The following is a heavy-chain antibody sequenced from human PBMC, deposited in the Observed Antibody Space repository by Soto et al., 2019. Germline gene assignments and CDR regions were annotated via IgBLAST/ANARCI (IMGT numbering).Heavy chain of an antibody. J-gene: IGHJ5*02. CDR3: ARGPYNDSSEWFDP. CDR2: ISGRGDRT. D-gene: IGHD1-20*01. V-gene: IGHV3-23*01. CDR1: GFTFSNYA. Sequence: GGSLRLSCAASGFTFSNYAMAWVRQAPGKGLEWVSSISGRGDRTYYADSVKGRFTISRDNSKNTLSLQMNRLRAEDTALYYCARGPYNDSSEWFDPWGQGTLVTVSS.